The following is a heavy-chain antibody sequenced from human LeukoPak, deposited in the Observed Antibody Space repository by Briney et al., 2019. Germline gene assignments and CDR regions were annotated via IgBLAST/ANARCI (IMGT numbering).Heavy chain of an antibody. V-gene: IGHV4-39*01. D-gene: IGHD1-26*01. J-gene: IGHJ3*02. CDR2: FYYGGST. CDR1: GDSISSSNYY. Sequence: PSETLSLTCSVPGDSISSSNYYWGWIRQPPGKGLEWIVSFYYGGSTYYNPSLKSRVTISVDTSKNQFSLKLSSVTAADTAVYYCARHSGHSVSYLFGFDIWGQGTTVTVSS. CDR3: ARHSGHSVSYLFGFDI.